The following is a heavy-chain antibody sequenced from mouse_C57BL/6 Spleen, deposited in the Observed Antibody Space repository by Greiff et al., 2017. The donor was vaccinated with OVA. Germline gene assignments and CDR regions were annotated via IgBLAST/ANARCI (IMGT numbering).Heavy chain of an antibody. Sequence: QVQLQQSGPGLVQPSQSLSITCTVSGFSLTSYGVHWVRQSPGKGLEWLGVIWSGGSTDYNAAFISRLSISKDNSKSQVFFKMNSLQADDTARYYCARTYEHWYFDVWGTGTTVTVSS. CDR3: ARTYEHWYFDV. CDR2: IWSGGST. V-gene: IGHV2-2*01. J-gene: IGHJ1*03. CDR1: GFSLTSYG. D-gene: IGHD2-3*01.